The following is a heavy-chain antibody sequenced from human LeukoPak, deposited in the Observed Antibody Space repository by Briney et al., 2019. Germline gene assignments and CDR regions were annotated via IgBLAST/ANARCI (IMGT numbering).Heavy chain of an antibody. CDR2: INPSGGST. D-gene: IGHD2-15*01. V-gene: IGHV1-46*01. CDR1: GYTFTSYY. Sequence: ASVKVSCKASGYTFTSYYMHWVRQAPGQGLEWMGIINPSGGSTSYAQKFQGRVTMTRDTSTSTVYMELSSLRSEDTAVYYCARVPYCSGGSCYDYYYYGMDVWGQGITVTVSS. J-gene: IGHJ6*02. CDR3: ARVPYCSGGSCYDYYYYGMDV.